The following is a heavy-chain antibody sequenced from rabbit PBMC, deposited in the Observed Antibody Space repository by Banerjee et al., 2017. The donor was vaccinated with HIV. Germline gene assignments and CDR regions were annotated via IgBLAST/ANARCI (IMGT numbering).Heavy chain of an antibody. CDR2: IDPVFGST. J-gene: IGHJ4*01. Sequence: QSLEESGGDLVKPGASLTLTCTASGFSFSSSYCMCWVRQAPGKGLEWIGYIDPVFGSTYYASWVNGRFTISSHNAQNTLYLQLNSLTAADTATYFCVRETETYAGYTGYAYYFNLWGPGTLVTVS. D-gene: IGHD6-1*01. V-gene: IGHV1S40*01. CDR1: GFSFSSSYC. CDR3: VRETETYAGYTGYAYYFNL.